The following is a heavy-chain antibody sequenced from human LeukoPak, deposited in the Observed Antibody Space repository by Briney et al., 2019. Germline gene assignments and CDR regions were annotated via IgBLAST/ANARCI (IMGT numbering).Heavy chain of an antibody. V-gene: IGHV3-11*01. J-gene: IGHJ4*02. CDR3: ARDDSSGYYVN. CDR2: ISSSGSTI. CDR1: GFTLGDYY. Sequence: KTGGSLRLSCAASGFTLGDYYMSWIRQAPGKGLEWVSYISSSGSTIYYADSVKGRFTISRDNAKNSLYLQMNSLRAEDTAVYYCARDDSSGYYVNWGQGTLVTVSS. D-gene: IGHD3-22*01.